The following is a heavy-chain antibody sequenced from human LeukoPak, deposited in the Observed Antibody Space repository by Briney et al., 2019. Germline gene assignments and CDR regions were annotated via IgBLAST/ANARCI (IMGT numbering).Heavy chain of an antibody. CDR1: GFIFSNYA. CDR2: FSGSGGST. Sequence: GGSLRLSCAASGFIFSNYAMSWVRQAPGKGLQWVSAFSGSGGSTYYADSVKGRFTISRDNSRNTLYLQMNSLRAEDTAVYYCARGPSGYHNTGGQGTLVTVSS. V-gene: IGHV3-23*01. D-gene: IGHD5-12*01. J-gene: IGHJ4*02. CDR3: ARGPSGYHNT.